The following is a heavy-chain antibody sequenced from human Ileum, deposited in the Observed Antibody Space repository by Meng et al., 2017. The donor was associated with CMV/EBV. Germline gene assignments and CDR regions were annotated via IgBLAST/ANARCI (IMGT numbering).Heavy chain of an antibody. CDR1: GDSLARGDYS. D-gene: IGHD3-10*01. Sequence: VQPTVSGHGPVKPSVPLSCTCSVSGDSLARGDYSSNWPRQPPGKGREWIGYIDSNGNAYYNPSLKNQVTISVATSKNQFSLTLKAVSAADSAVYFCARGGIFRGLDSWGQGTLVTVSS. CDR3: ARGGIFRGLDS. V-gene: IGHV4-30-4*02. CDR2: IDSNGNA. J-gene: IGHJ4*02.